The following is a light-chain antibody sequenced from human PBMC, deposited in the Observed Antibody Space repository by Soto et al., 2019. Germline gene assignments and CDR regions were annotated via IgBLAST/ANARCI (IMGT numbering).Light chain of an antibody. J-gene: IGLJ2*01. V-gene: IGLV2-14*01. CDR1: SDDVGGYNY. Sequence: QSVLTQPASVSGSPGQSITISCTGTSDDVGGYNYVSWYQQHPGKAPKLMIFEVNNRPSGVSNRFSGSRSGNAASLTLSGLQAEAAADYYCSHYRSGTTLVVFGGGTNLPVL. CDR2: EVN. CDR3: SHYRSGTTLVV.